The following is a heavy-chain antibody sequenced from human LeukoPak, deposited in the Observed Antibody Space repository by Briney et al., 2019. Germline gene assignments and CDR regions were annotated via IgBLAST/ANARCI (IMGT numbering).Heavy chain of an antibody. D-gene: IGHD6-6*01. J-gene: IGHJ4*02. CDR1: GGTFSSYA. Sequence: SVNVSCKASGGTFSSYAISGVRQAPGQGLEWMGGIIPIFGTAKDAQKFQGRVTITADESTSTAYMELSSLRSEDTAVYYCARVSEYSSSSELRGWGQGTLVTVSS. V-gene: IGHV1-69*13. CDR2: IIPIFGTA. CDR3: ARVSEYSSSSELRG.